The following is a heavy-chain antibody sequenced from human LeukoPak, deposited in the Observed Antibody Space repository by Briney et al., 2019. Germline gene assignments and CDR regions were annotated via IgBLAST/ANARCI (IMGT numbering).Heavy chain of an antibody. CDR2: INHSGST. Sequence: PETLSLTCAVYGGSFSGYYWSWIRQPPGKGLEWIGEINHSGSTNYNPSLKSRVTISVDTSKNQFSLKLSSVTAADTAVYYCARGPLVYSGWYRNWFDPWGQGTLVTVSS. CDR1: GGSFSGYY. CDR3: ARGPLVYSGWYRNWFDP. D-gene: IGHD6-19*01. V-gene: IGHV4-34*01. J-gene: IGHJ5*02.